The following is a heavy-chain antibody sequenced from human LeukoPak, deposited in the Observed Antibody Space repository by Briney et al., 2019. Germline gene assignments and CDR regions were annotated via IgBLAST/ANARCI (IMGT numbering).Heavy chain of an antibody. CDR1: GVSISSGSYY. V-gene: IGHV4-61*02. CDR3: ARGEYDSSGYWGYYFEN. CDR2: VYSSGST. J-gene: IGHJ4*02. Sequence: SETLSLTCTVSGVSISSGSYYWSWIRQPAGKGLEWTGRVYSSGSTNYSPSFKSRVTISVDTSKNQFSLNLNSVTAADTAVYYCARGEYDSSGYWGYYFENWGQGTLVSVSS. D-gene: IGHD3-22*01.